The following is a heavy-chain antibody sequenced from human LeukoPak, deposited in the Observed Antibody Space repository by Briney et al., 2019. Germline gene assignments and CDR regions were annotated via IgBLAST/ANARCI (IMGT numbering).Heavy chain of an antibody. CDR1: GGSINSYY. Sequence: PSETLSLTCTVSGGSINSYYWSWIRQPPGKGLEWIGYIFYSGSTNYNPSLKSRVTISVDTSKNQFSLKLSSVTAADTAVYYCARDRSGSYFTWFDPWGRGTLVTVSS. J-gene: IGHJ5*02. D-gene: IGHD1-26*01. CDR3: ARDRSGSYFTWFDP. V-gene: IGHV4-59*01. CDR2: IFYSGST.